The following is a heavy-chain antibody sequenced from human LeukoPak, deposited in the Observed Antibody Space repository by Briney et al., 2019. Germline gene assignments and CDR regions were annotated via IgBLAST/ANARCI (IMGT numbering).Heavy chain of an antibody. CDR2: IYYSGST. CDR1: GGSISSGGYY. D-gene: IGHD2-2*01. V-gene: IGHV4-31*03. Sequence: SQTLSLTCTVSGGSISSGGYYWSWIRQHPGKGLEWIGYIYYSGSTYYNPSLKSRVTISVDTSKNQFSLKLSSVTAADTALYYCARVWRESTSCCLFDYWGQGTLVTVSS. CDR3: ARVWRESTSCCLFDY. J-gene: IGHJ4*02.